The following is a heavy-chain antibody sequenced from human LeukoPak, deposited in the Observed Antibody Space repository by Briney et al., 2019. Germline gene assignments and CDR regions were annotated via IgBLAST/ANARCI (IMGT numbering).Heavy chain of an antibody. V-gene: IGHV1-24*01. J-gene: IGHJ4*02. CDR2: FDPEDGET. D-gene: IGHD4-11*01. CDR1: GYTLTELS. CDR3: ATMGMTTVNYYFDY. Sequence: ASVKVSCKVSGYTLTELSMHWVRQAPGKGLEWMGGFDPEDGETIYAQKFQGRVTMTEDTSTDTAYMELSSLRSEDTAVYYCATMGMTTVNYYFDYWGQGTLVTASS.